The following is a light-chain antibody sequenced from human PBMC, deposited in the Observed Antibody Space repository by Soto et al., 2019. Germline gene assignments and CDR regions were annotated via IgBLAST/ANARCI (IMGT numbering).Light chain of an antibody. CDR3: HHYGTSPT. CDR1: QSVSKY. CDR2: DAS. V-gene: IGKV3-11*01. J-gene: IGKJ5*01. Sequence: MTQSPATVSVSPGERATLSCRASQSVSKYLAWYQQKPGQAPRLLIYDASNRATGIPARFSGSGSGTDFTLTISRLEPADFAVYFCHHYGTSPTFGQGTRLEIK.